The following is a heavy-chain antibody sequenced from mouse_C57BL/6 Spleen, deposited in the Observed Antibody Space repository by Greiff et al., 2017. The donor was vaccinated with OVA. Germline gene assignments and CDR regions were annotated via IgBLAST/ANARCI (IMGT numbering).Heavy chain of an antibody. CDR1: GFTFSSYA. CDR3: ARDQRDYGSSLYYFDY. Sequence: EVQVVESGGGLVKPGGSLKLSCAASGFTFSSYAMSWVRQTPEKRLEWVATISDGGSYTYYPDNVKGRFTISRDNAKNNLYLQMRHLKSEDTAMYYCARDQRDYGSSLYYFDYWGQGTTLTVSS. J-gene: IGHJ2*01. CDR2: ISDGGSYT. D-gene: IGHD1-1*01. V-gene: IGHV5-4*01.